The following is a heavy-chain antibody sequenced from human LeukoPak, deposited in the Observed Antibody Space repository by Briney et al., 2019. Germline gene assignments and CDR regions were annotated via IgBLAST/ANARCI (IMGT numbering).Heavy chain of an antibody. CDR2: IYYSGST. V-gene: IGHV4-31*03. CDR3: AREGSSSSSYYYYMDV. CDR1: GGSISSGGYY. D-gene: IGHD6-6*01. Sequence: SETLSLTCTVSGGSISSGGYYWSWIRQHPEKGLEWIGYIYYSGSTYYNPSLKSRVTISVDTSKNQFSLKLSSVTAADTAVYYCAREGSSSSSYYYYMDVWGKGTTVTVSS. J-gene: IGHJ6*03.